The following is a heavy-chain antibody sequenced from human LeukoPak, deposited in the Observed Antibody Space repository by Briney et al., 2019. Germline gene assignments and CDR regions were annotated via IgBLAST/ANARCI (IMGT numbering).Heavy chain of an antibody. CDR1: GYTFTSYG. CDR3: ARVNWGSFDYYYYYMDV. D-gene: IGHD7-27*01. CDR2: ISAYNGNT. Sequence: GASVKVSCKASGYTFTSYGISWVRQAPGQGLEWMGLISAYNGNTNYAQKLQGRVTMTTDTSTSTAYMELRSLRSDDTAVYYCARVNWGSFDYYYYYMDVWGKGTTVTISS. J-gene: IGHJ6*03. V-gene: IGHV1-18*01.